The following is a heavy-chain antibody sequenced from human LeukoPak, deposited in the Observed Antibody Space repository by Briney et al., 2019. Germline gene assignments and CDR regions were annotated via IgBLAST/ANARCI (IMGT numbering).Heavy chain of an antibody. Sequence: GGSLRLSCAASGSTFSSYGMHWVRQAPGKGLEWVAFIRYDGSNKYYADSVKGRFTISRDNSKNTLYLQMNSLRAEDTAVYYCAKDIPGIAAAGTSWGYFDLWGRGTLVTVSS. CDR1: GSTFSSYG. CDR3: AKDIPGIAAAGTSWGYFDL. J-gene: IGHJ2*01. CDR2: IRYDGSNK. V-gene: IGHV3-30*02. D-gene: IGHD6-13*01.